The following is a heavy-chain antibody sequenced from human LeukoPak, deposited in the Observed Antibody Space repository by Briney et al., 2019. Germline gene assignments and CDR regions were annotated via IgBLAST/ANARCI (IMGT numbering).Heavy chain of an antibody. CDR1: GYTFTSYY. D-gene: IGHD3-10*01. CDR3: ARGNYMVRGVSVMDV. J-gene: IGHJ6*01. Sequence: ASVKVSCKASGYTFTSYYMHWVRQAPGQRLEWMGIINPSGGSTSYAQKFQGRVTMTRDTSTSTVYMELSSLRSEDTAVYYCARGNYMVRGVSVMDVWGKRTTVTVSS. CDR2: INPSGGST. V-gene: IGHV1-46*03.